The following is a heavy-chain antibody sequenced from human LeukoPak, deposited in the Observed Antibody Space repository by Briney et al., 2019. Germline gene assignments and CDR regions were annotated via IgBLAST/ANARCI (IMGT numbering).Heavy chain of an antibody. CDR2: IGGSGGDT. J-gene: IGHJ4*02. D-gene: IGHD2-15*01. CDR3: AKSPLDYCSGGSCYLYFDN. CDR1: GFTFNNYA. Sequence: PGGSLRLSCAASGFTFNNYAMSWVRQAPGKGLEWVSGIGGSGGDTYYADSVKGRFTISRDNSQNTLYLQMNSLRTEDTAVYYCAKSPLDYCSGGSCYLYFDNWGQGTLVTVSS. V-gene: IGHV3-23*01.